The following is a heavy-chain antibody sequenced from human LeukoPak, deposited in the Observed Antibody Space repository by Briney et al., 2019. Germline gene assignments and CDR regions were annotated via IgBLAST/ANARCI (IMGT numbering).Heavy chain of an antibody. Sequence: SETLSLTCTVSGGSISSSSYCWGWIRQTPGKGLEWIGSIYYSGSTFYSPSLKSRVTISVDTSKNQFSLKLSSVTAADTAVYYCARHREGAFDIWGQGTMVTVSS. V-gene: IGHV4-39*01. CDR2: IYYSGST. CDR3: ARHREGAFDI. J-gene: IGHJ3*02. CDR1: GGSISSSSYC. D-gene: IGHD5-24*01.